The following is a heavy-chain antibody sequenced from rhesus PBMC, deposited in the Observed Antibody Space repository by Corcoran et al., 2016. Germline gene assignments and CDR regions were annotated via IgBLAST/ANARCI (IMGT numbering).Heavy chain of an antibody. CDR1: GYSISRND. V-gene: IGHV4S14*01. CDR2: IYCSGGSH. D-gene: IGHD2-15*01. CDR3: ASILTAPFDY. Sequence: QVQLQESGPGLVKPSETRSLTCAASGYSISRNDWNWIRQPPGKGLEWIGSIYCSGGSHYLNPSLKSRVTLSVDTSKNQFSLKLSSVTAADTAVYYCASILTAPFDYWGQGVLVTVSS. J-gene: IGHJ4*01.